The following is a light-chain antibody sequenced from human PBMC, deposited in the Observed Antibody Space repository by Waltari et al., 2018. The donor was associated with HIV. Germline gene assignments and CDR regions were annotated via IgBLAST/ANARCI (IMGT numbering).Light chain of an antibody. Sequence: EIVLMQSPGTLSLSPGERATLSCRASQSVSSTYLAWYQQKPGQAPRLLIYGASRRTTGIPDRLSGSGSGTDFTLTISRLEPEDFAVYFCQQYGGSPRTFGQGTKLEI. J-gene: IGKJ2*01. V-gene: IGKV3-20*01. CDR1: QSVSSTY. CDR3: QQYGGSPRT. CDR2: GAS.